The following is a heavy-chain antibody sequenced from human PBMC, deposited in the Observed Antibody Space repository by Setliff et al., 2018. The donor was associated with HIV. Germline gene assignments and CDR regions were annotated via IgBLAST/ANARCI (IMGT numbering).Heavy chain of an antibody. J-gene: IGHJ5*02. V-gene: IGHV4-4*07. CDR1: GGSFNNYH. CDR2: IYYSGAT. D-gene: IGHD3-10*01. Sequence: SETLSLTCTVSGGSFNNYHWSWIRQPAGKRLEWIGRIYYSGATNYKPSLKSRVTMSIDKSNNQFSLYLTSVTAADTAIYYCARDRHYYGSGSYGPWGQGILVTVSS. CDR3: ARDRHYYGSGSYGP.